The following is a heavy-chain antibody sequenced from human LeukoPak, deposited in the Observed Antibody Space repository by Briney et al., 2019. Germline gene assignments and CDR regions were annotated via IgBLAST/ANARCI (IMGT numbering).Heavy chain of an antibody. V-gene: IGHV1-69*13. D-gene: IGHD2-2*02. CDR3: GKDNGISSSCYTARGNGFVP. Sequence: PGASVKVSCKASGGTFSSYAISWVRQAPGQGLEWMGGIFPIFGTANYAQKFQGRVTITADESTSTAYMEMSSLRSEGTAVYYCGKDNGISSSCYTARGNGFVPWGQGTLVTVSS. CDR2: IFPIFGTA. J-gene: IGHJ5*02. CDR1: GGTFSSYA.